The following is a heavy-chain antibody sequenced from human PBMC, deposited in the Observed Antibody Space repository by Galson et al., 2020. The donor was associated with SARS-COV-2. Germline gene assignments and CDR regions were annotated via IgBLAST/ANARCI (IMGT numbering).Heavy chain of an antibody. CDR1: GYSISSGYY. Sequence: SETLSLTCTVSGYSISSGYYWGWIRQPPGKGLEWIGSIYHSGSTYYNPSLKSRVTISVDTSKNQFSLKLSSVTAADTAVYYCARGPIFGVVIIPSDYWGQGTLVTVSS. J-gene: IGHJ4*02. D-gene: IGHD3-3*01. CDR3: ARGPIFGVVIIPSDY. V-gene: IGHV4-38-2*02. CDR2: IYHSGST.